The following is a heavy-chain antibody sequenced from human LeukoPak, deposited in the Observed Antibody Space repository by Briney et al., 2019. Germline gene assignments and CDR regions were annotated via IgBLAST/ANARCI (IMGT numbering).Heavy chain of an antibody. Sequence: NPSETLSLTCTVSGGSISSDTYYWSWIRLPAGKGLEWIGRIYTRGGTNYNPSLKSRVTISLDTSRKQFSLKLRSVTAADTAEYFCARLSIAVAGTPAYYYSYMDVWGKGTTVTISS. J-gene: IGHJ6*03. V-gene: IGHV4-61*02. CDR2: IYTRGGT. CDR1: GGSISSDTYY. CDR3: ARLSIAVAGTPAYYYSYMDV. D-gene: IGHD6-19*01.